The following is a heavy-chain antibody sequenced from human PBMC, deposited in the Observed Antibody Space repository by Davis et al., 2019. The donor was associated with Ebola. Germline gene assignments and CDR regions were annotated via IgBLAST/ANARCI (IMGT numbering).Heavy chain of an antibody. D-gene: IGHD2-2*01. CDR1: GGTFSSYA. CDR2: IIPILGIA. Sequence: AASVKVSCKASGGTFSSYAISWVRQAPGQGLEWMGRIIPILGIANYAQKFQGRVTITADKSTSTAYMELSSLRSEDTAVYYCARLYCSSTSCHFDYWGQGTLVTVSS. V-gene: IGHV1-69*04. J-gene: IGHJ4*02. CDR3: ARLYCSSTSCHFDY.